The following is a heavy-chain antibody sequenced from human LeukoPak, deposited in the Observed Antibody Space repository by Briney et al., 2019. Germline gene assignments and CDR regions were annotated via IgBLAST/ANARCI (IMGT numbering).Heavy chain of an antibody. CDR1: GFTFSSYG. CDR3: AKDERCSSTSCLRYYYYYYMDV. D-gene: IGHD2-2*01. Sequence: GGSLRLSCAASGFTFSSYGMHWVRQAPGKGPEWVAFIRYDGSNKYYADSVKGRFTISRDNSKNTLYLQMNSLRAEDTAVYYCAKDERCSSTSCLRYYYYYYMDVWGKGTTVTVSS. V-gene: IGHV3-30*02. J-gene: IGHJ6*03. CDR2: IRYDGSNK.